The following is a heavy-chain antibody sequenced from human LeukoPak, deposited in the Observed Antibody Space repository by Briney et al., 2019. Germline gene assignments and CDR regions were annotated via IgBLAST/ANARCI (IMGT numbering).Heavy chain of an antibody. J-gene: IGHJ4*02. CDR1: GFTVSSNY. V-gene: IGHV3-7*05. CDR3: ARAELSVGPIVG. D-gene: IGHD2-21*01. CDR2: IKQDGSEK. Sequence: GGSLRLSCAASGFTVSSNYMSWVRQAPGKGLEWVANIKQDGSEKYYVDSVKGRFTISRDNSKNTLYLQMNSLRAEDTAVYYCARAELSVGPIVGWGQGTLVTVSS.